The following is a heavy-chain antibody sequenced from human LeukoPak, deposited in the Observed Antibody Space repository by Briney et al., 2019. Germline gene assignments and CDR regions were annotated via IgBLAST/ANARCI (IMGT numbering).Heavy chain of an antibody. CDR1: GFTFSSYM. Sequence: PGGSLRLSCAASGFTFSSYMMTWVRQAPGKGLEWVSYISSSGSTIYYADSVKGRFTISRDSSKNTLYLQINSLRAEDTAVYYCAKNKGNYFDYWGQGTLVTVSS. CDR2: ISSSGSTI. V-gene: IGHV3-48*01. CDR3: AKNKGNYFDY. J-gene: IGHJ4*02.